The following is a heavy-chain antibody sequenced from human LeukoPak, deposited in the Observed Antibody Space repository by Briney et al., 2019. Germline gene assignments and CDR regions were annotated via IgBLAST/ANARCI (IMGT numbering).Heavy chain of an antibody. CDR2: IYYSGST. CDR3: ARRLRDSSGWSFDY. V-gene: IGHV4-39*01. J-gene: IGHJ4*02. CDR1: GFTLSSYA. D-gene: IGHD6-19*01. Sequence: GSLRLSCAASGFTLSSYAMSWVRQPPGKGLEWIGTIYYSGSTYYNPSLKSRPTISLDTSKNQFSLKLNSVTAADTAVYYCARRLRDSSGWSFDYWGQGTLVTVSS.